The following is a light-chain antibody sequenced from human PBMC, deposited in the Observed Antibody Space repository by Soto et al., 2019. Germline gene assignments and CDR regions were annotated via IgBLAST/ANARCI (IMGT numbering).Light chain of an antibody. CDR3: QQYNNWPLT. V-gene: IGKV3-15*01. CDR1: QSVSSN. Sequence: DIMLTQSPGTLSVSPGERATLSCRASQSVSSNLAWYQQKPGQAPRLLIYGASTRATGIPARFSGSGSGTEFTLTISSLQSEDFAVYYCQQYNNWPLTFGGGTKVDIK. J-gene: IGKJ4*01. CDR2: GAS.